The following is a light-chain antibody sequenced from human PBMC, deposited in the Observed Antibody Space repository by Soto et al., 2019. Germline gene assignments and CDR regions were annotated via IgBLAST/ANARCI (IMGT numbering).Light chain of an antibody. CDR2: GAS. J-gene: IGKJ1*01. Sequence: EIVMTQSPATLSVSPGERATLSCRASQSISSNLVWYQQKAGQAPRLLIYGASTRATGIPARFSGSGSGTEFTLTISSLQSEDFAVYYCQQCDNWPTFGQGTKVDIK. V-gene: IGKV3-15*01. CDR3: QQCDNWPT. CDR1: QSISSN.